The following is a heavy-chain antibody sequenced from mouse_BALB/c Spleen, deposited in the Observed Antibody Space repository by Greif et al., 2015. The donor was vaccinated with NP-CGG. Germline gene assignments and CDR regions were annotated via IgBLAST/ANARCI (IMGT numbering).Heavy chain of an antibody. CDR1: GFTFSSFG. CDR2: ISSGSSTI. V-gene: IGHV5-17*02. Sequence: EVKLVESGGGLVQPGGSRKLSCAASGFTFSSFGMHWVRQAPEKGLEWVAYISSGSSTIYYADTVKGRFTISRDNPKNTLFLQMTSLRSEDTAMYYCARSRGNYFDYWGQGTTLTVSS. J-gene: IGHJ2*01. CDR3: ARSRGNYFDY.